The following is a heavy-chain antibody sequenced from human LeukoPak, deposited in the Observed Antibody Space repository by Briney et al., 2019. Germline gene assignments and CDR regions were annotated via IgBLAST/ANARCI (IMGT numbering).Heavy chain of an antibody. CDR2: IIPIFGTA. CDR1: GGTFSSYA. D-gene: IGHD1-1*01. V-gene: IGHV1-69*05. Sequence: SVKVSCKASGGTFSSYAISWVRQAPGQGLEWMGRIIPIFGTANYAQKFQGRVTITTDESTSTAYMELSSLRSEDTDVYYCARYAGTAANWFDPWGQGTLVTVSS. CDR3: ARYAGTAANWFDP. J-gene: IGHJ5*02.